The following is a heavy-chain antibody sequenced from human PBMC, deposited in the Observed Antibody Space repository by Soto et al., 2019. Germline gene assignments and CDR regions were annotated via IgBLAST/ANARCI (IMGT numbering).Heavy chain of an antibody. CDR3: AREIGRGAAQTNYMDV. Sequence: EVQLVESGGGLVQPGVSLSLSCAASGLTVSSNYMSWVRQAPGKGLEWVSVIYSGGSTFYADSVKGRFTISRDNSKNTVSLQMNSLRAEDAGVYYCAREIGRGAAQTNYMDVWGKGTTVTVS. CDR1: GLTVSSNY. V-gene: IGHV3-66*01. J-gene: IGHJ6*03. CDR2: IYSGGST. D-gene: IGHD6-6*01.